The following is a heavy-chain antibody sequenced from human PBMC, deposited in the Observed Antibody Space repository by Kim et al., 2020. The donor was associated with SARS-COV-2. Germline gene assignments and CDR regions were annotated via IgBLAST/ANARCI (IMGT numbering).Heavy chain of an antibody. V-gene: IGHV4-59*08. CDR1: GGSISSYY. J-gene: IGHJ2*01. CDR2: IYYSGSA. Sequence: SETLSLTCTVSGGSISSYYWIWIRQPPGKGLEWIGYIYYSGSANYNPSLKSRVTISVDTSKNQFSLKLSSVTAADTAVYYCAGSIQVYWYFDLWGRGTLVTVSS. CDR3: AGSIQVYWYFDL. D-gene: IGHD5-18*01.